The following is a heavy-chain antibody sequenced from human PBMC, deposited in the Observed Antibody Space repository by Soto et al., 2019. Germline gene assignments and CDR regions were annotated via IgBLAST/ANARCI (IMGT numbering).Heavy chain of an antibody. V-gene: IGHV3-9*01. J-gene: IGHJ3*02. CDR2: ISWNSGSI. CDR1: GFTFDDYA. CDR3: ARDRSSWYYRAFDI. Sequence: EVQLLESGGGLVQPGRSLRLSCAASGFTFDDYAMHWVRQAPGKGLEWVSGISWNSGSIGYADSVKGRFTISRDNAKNAQYLQMNSLRAEDTALYYCARDRSSWYYRAFDIWGQGTMVTVSS. D-gene: IGHD6-13*01.